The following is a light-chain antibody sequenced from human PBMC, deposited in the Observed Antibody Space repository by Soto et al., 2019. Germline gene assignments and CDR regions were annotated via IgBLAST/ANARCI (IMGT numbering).Light chain of an antibody. CDR2: DAS. CDR3: QQYGSSPIT. CDR1: RSFASSY. Sequence: EIVLTQSPATLSLSPGERATLSCRASRSFASSYLAWYQQKPGQAPRLLIYDASSRPTDIPARFSGSGSGTDFTLTISRLEPEDFAVYYCQQYGSSPITFGQGTRLEIK. V-gene: IGKV3-20*01. J-gene: IGKJ5*01.